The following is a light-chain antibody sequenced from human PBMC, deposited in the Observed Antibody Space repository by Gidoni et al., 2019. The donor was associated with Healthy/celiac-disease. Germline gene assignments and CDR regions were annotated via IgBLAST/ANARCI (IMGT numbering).Light chain of an antibody. CDR2: GNS. J-gene: IGLJ1*01. Sequence: QSVLTQPPSVSGAPGQRGTISCTGSSSNIGAGYDVHWYQQLPGTAPKLLIYGNSHRPSGVPDRFSGSKSGTSASLAITGLQAEAEADYYCQSYDSSLSGYVFGTGTKVTVL. CDR1: SSNIGAGYD. CDR3: QSYDSSLSGYV. V-gene: IGLV1-40*01.